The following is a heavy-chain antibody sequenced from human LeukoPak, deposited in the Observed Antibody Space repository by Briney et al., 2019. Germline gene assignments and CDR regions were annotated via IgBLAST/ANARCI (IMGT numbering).Heavy chain of an antibody. J-gene: IGHJ4*02. CDR3: ARGRAALRFDTD. V-gene: IGHV4-34*01. CDR2: INHSGST. Sequence: SETLSLTSAVYGGSFSGYYWSWIRQPPGKGLEWIGEINHSGSTNYNPSLKSRVTISVDTSKNQFSLKLSSVTAADTAVYYCARGRAALRFDTDWGQGTLVTVSS. CDR1: GGSFSGYY. D-gene: IGHD3-10*01.